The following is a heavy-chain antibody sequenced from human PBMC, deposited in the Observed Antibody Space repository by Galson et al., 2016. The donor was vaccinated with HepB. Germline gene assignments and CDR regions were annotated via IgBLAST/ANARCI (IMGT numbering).Heavy chain of an antibody. D-gene: IGHD2-15*01. Sequence: SLRLSCAASGFTFSSYTMNWVRQAPGKGLEWVSYISSSSSSIYYADSVKGRFTISRDNAKNSLYLQMNSLRDEDTAVYYCATRYCSGGSCYSAAPGDWYFDLWGRGTLVTVSS. J-gene: IGHJ2*01. V-gene: IGHV3-48*02. CDR2: ISSSSSSI. CDR1: GFTFSSYT. CDR3: ATRYCSGGSCYSAAPGDWYFDL.